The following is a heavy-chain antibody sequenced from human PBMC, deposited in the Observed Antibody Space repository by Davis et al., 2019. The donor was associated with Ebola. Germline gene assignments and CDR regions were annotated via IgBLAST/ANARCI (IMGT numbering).Heavy chain of an antibody. CDR3: ARGEIQGVIINIPYYFDY. Sequence: ASVKVPCKASGYTFTSYAMHWVRQAPGQRLEWMGWINAGNGNTKYSQKFQGRVTITRDTPASTAYMELNSLRSEDTTVYYCARGEIQGVIINIPYYFDYWGQGTLVTVSS. D-gene: IGHD3-10*01. CDR2: INAGNGNT. CDR1: GYTFTSYA. V-gene: IGHV1-3*01. J-gene: IGHJ4*02.